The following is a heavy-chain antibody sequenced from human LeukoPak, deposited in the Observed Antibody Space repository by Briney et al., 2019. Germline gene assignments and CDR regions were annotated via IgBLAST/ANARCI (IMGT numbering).Heavy chain of an antibody. D-gene: IGHD1-26*01. CDR3: ARDLTVGATGH. Sequence: GGSLRLSCAASGFTFSSYAMHWVRQAPGKGLEWVAVTSYDGSNKYYADSVKGRFTISRDNSKNTLYLQMNSLRAEDTAVYYCARDLTVGATGHWGQGTLVTVSS. V-gene: IGHV3-30-3*01. J-gene: IGHJ4*02. CDR2: TSYDGSNK. CDR1: GFTFSSYA.